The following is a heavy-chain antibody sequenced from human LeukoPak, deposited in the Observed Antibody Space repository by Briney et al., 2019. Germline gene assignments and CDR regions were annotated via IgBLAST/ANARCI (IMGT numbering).Heavy chain of an antibody. CDR2: ISGSGGST. CDR1: GFTFSTYA. D-gene: IGHD6-13*01. Sequence: GGSLRLSCAASGFTFSTYAMSWVRQAPGKGLEWVSAISGSGGSTYCADSVKGRFTISRDNSKNTLYLQMNSLRVEDTAVYYCAKGRSWDIAAAGTTDYWGQGTLVTVSS. V-gene: IGHV3-23*01. CDR3: AKGRSWDIAAAGTTDY. J-gene: IGHJ4*02.